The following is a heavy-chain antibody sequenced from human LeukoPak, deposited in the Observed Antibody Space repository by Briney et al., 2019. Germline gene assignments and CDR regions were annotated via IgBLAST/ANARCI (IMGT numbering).Heavy chain of an antibody. CDR3: ARAIYWGQYYFDY. V-gene: IGHV1-69*04. Sequence: GASVKVSCTASGGTFSSYAISWVRQAPGQGLEWMGRIIPILGIANYAQKFQGRVTITADKSTSTAYMELSSLRSEDTAVYYCARAIYWGQYYFDYWGQGTLVTVSS. CDR2: IIPILGIA. CDR1: GGTFSSYA. D-gene: IGHD5-12*01. J-gene: IGHJ4*02.